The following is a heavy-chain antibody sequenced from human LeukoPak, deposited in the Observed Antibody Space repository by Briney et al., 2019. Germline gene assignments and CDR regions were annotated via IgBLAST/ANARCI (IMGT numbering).Heavy chain of an antibody. D-gene: IGHD3-22*01. CDR3: ARDAPYDSSLVGLPCYFDY. V-gene: IGHV1-18*01. CDR2: ISAYNGNT. J-gene: IGHJ4*02. CDR1: GYTFTSYG. Sequence: EASVKISCKASGYTFTSYGISWVRQAPGQGLEWMGWISAYNGNTNYAQKLQGRVTMTTDTSTSTAYMELRSLRSDDTAVYYCARDAPYDSSLVGLPCYFDYWGQGTLVTVSS.